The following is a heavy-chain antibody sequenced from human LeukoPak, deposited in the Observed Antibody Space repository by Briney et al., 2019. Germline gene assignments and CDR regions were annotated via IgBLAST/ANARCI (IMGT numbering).Heavy chain of an antibody. J-gene: IGHJ6*03. CDR2: ISSSGGTI. D-gene: IGHD3-3*01. CDR3: ARDSPPYDFWSGYYYYYYYYMDV. CDR1: GFTFSDYY. V-gene: IGHV3-11*04. Sequence: PGGSLRLSCAASGFTFSDYYMSWIRQAPGKGLEWVSYISSSGGTIHYSDSVKGRFTISRDNAKNSLYLQMNSLRAEDTAVYYCARDSPPYDFWSGYYYYYYYYMDVWGKGTTVTVSS.